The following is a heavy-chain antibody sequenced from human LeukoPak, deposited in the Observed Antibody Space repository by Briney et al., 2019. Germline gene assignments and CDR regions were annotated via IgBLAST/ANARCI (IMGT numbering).Heavy chain of an antibody. CDR1: GYTLTSYG. Sequence: ASVKVSCEASGYTLTSYGINWMRQAPGQGLEWMGWISTQSGNTNYAQKVQGRLTLTTDRSTNTAYMGLRSLRSDDTAVYYCARGAYGDKWGQGTMVTVSS. J-gene: IGHJ4*02. CDR2: ISTQSGNT. V-gene: IGHV1-18*01. CDR3: ARGAYGDK. D-gene: IGHD4-17*01.